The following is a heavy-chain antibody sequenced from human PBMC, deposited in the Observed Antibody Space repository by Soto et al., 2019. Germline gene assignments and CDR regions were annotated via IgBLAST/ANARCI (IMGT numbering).Heavy chain of an antibody. V-gene: IGHV3-23*01. D-gene: IGHD3-3*01. CDR2: ISGSGGST. Sequence: PGGSLRLSCAASGFTFSSYSMSWVRQAPGKGLEWVSAISGSGGSTYYADSVKGRFTISRGNSKNTLYLQMNSLRAEDTAVYYCAKDVPYDFWSGYYPPFDYWGQGTLVTVSS. CDR3: AKDVPYDFWSGYYPPFDY. J-gene: IGHJ4*02. CDR1: GFTFSSYS.